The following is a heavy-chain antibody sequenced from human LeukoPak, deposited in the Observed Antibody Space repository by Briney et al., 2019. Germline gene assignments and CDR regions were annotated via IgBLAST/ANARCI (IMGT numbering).Heavy chain of an antibody. CDR2: MNTDKGST. J-gene: IGHJ4*02. D-gene: IGHD6-19*01. CDR3: ARGGSGWYVDY. V-gene: IGHV1-18*01. Sequence: ASVKVSSNTSGYTFTNYDINWVRQAPGQGLEWMGWMNTDKGSTNYVQKFQGRVTMTTDTSTRTAYMEVRSLRSDDTAAYYCARGGSGWYVDYWGQGTLVTVSS. CDR1: GYTFTNYD.